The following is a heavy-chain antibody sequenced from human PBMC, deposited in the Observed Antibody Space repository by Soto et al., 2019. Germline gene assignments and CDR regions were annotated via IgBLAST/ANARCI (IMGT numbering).Heavy chain of an antibody. CDR3: AKDRVESGLHVDTAVVWSY. Sequence: GGSLRLSCVASGFTFSSYAMRWVRQAPGKGLEWDSAISGSGGSTYYADSVKGRFTISRDNSKNTLELQMNSVRDEATAVYYCAKDRVESGLHVDTAVVWSYWGQGTLVTVSS. V-gene: IGHV3-23*01. D-gene: IGHD5-18*01. CDR2: ISGSGGST. CDR1: GFTFSSYA. J-gene: IGHJ4*02.